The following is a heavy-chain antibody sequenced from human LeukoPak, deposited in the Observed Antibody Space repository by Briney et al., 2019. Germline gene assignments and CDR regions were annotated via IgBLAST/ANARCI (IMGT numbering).Heavy chain of an antibody. CDR2: ISHSGST. J-gene: IGHJ4*02. CDR1: GYPISSGYY. CDR3: ARVGGYSYGNYYFNY. V-gene: IGHV4-38-2*01. D-gene: IGHD5-18*01. Sequence: SETLSLTCAVSGYPISSGYYWGWIRQPPGKGLDWIGSISHSGSTYYNPSLRSRVTISIDTSKNQFSLRLNSVTATDTAVYYCARVGGYSYGNYYFNYWGQGTLVTVSS.